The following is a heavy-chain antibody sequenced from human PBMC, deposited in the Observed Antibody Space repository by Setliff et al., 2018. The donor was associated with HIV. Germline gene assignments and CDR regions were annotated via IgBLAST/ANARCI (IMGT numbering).Heavy chain of an antibody. CDR1: GFNFMFFA. J-gene: IGHJ6*03. CDR3: AKHECSGGCYYYMDV. D-gene: IGHD2-15*01. V-gene: IGHV3-23*01. CDR2: ISGSNSRT. Sequence: PVGSLRLSCTAPGFNFMFFAMSWVRQAPGKGLEWVSGISGSNSRTDYVDSVKGRFTISRDKSKNTLYLQLNSLRAEDTAVYYCAKHECSGGCYYYMDVWGKGIMVTVSS.